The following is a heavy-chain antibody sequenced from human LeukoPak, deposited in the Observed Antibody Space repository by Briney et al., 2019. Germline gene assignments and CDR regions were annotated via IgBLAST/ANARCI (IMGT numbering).Heavy chain of an antibody. CDR2: ISSGSSYI. Sequence: GGSLRLSCAASGFTFSSYSMNWVRQAPGKGLEWVSSISSGSSYIYYADSVKGRFTISRDNAKNSLYLQMNSLRAEDTAVYYCARGGWSRSGWYQTGFDYWGQGTLVTVSS. J-gene: IGHJ4*02. CDR1: GFTFSSYS. CDR3: ARGGWSRSGWYQTGFDY. V-gene: IGHV3-21*01. D-gene: IGHD6-19*01.